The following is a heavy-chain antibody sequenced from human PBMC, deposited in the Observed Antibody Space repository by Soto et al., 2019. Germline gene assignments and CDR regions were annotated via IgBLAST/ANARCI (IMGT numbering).Heavy chain of an antibody. D-gene: IGHD4-17*01. V-gene: IGHV3-30*18. J-gene: IGHJ6*02. CDR2: TSDDGSNK. Sequence: QVQLVESGGGVVQPGRSLRLSCAASGFTFSTYGMHWVRQAPGKGLEWVAVTSDDGSNKYYGDSVKGRFTISRDNSKNTLYLQMNSLRAEDTAVYYCVKAGTTVTTFDGMDVWGQGTTVTVSS. CDR3: VKAGTTVTTFDGMDV. CDR1: GFTFSTYG.